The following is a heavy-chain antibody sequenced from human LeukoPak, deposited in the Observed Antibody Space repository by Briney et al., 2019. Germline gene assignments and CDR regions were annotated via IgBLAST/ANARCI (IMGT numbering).Heavy chain of an antibody. D-gene: IGHD4-11*01. J-gene: IGHJ4*02. Sequence: PGGSLRLSCAPSGFRFSAYGMHWVRQAPGKGLEWVAVISFDGSGKYYADSVKGRFTISRDDSKDTLYLQMNSLRAEDTAVYYCARALNLGTTDSYWGQGILVIVSS. CDR2: ISFDGSGK. V-gene: IGHV3-30*03. CDR3: ARALNLGTTDSY. CDR1: GFRFSAYG.